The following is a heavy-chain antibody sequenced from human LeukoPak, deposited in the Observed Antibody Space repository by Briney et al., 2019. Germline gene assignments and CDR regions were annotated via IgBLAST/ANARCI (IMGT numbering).Heavy chain of an antibody. V-gene: IGHV4-59*01. Sequence: TSETLSLTCTVSGGSISSYYWSWIRQPPGKGLEWIGYIYYSGSTNYNPSLKSRVTISVDTSKNQFSLKLSSVTAADTAVYYCAREESWELLDRGNAFDIWGQGTMVTVSS. J-gene: IGHJ3*02. CDR2: IYYSGST. CDR1: GGSISSYY. CDR3: AREESWELLDRGNAFDI. D-gene: IGHD1-26*01.